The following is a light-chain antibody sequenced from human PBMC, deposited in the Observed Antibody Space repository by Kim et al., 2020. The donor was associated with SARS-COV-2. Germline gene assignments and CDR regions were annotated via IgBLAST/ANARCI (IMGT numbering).Light chain of an antibody. CDR3: AAWDDSLSAWL. CDR1: SSNIGSTN. CDR2: RNN. Sequence: GRWATSHCSARSSNIGSTNVYWYQQLPGTTPKPLIFRNNQRPSGVPDRFFGSKSGTSASLAISGLRSEDEADYYCAAWDDSLSAWLFGGGTTLTVL. V-gene: IGLV1-47*01. J-gene: IGLJ2*01.